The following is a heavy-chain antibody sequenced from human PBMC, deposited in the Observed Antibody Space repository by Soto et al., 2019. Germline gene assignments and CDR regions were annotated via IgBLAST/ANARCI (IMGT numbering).Heavy chain of an antibody. CDR2: TRNKANSYTT. Sequence: EVQLVESGGGLVQPGGSLRLSCVASGFTFSDHYMDWVRQAPGKGLEWVARTRNKANSYTTEYAASVKGRFTISRDDSRNSLYLQMNSLKAEDTAIYYCTRYFSSSGWHLDYWGQGTLVTVPS. CDR3: TRYFSSSGWHLDY. D-gene: IGHD6-19*01. J-gene: IGHJ4*02. V-gene: IGHV3-72*01. CDR1: GFTFSDHY.